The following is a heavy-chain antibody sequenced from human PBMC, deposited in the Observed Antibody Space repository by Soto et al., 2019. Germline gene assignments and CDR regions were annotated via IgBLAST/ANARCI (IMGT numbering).Heavy chain of an antibody. D-gene: IGHD2-2*01. CDR3: AREDIVVVPAAEGRVKWFDP. J-gene: IGHJ5*02. V-gene: IGHV1-2*04. Sequence: ASVKVSCKASGYTFTGYYMHWVRQAPGQGLEWMGWINPNSGGTNYAQKFQGWVTMTRDTSISTAYMELSRLRSDDTAVYYCAREDIVVVPAAEGRVKWFDPWGQGTLVTVSS. CDR1: GYTFTGYY. CDR2: INPNSGGT.